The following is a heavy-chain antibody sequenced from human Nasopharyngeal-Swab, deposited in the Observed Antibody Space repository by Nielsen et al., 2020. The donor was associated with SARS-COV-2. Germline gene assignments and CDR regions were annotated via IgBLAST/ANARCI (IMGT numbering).Heavy chain of an antibody. V-gene: IGHV3-30-3*01. CDR3: ARDPDYDDFPGIDY. CDR1: GFTFSSYA. J-gene: IGHJ4*02. D-gene: IGHD4-17*01. Sequence: SLKISCAASGFTFSSYAMHWVRQAPGKGLEWVAVISYDGSNKYYADSVKGRFTISRDTSKNTLYLQMNSLRAEDTAVYYCARDPDYDDFPGIDYWGQGTLVTVSS. CDR2: ISYDGSNK.